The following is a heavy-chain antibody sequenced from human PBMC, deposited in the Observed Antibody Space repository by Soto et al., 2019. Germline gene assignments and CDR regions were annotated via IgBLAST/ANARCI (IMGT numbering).Heavy chain of an antibody. J-gene: IGHJ5*02. CDR2: MNPDTSNT. D-gene: IGHD3-3*02. Sequence: QVQLVQSGAEVKKPGASVKVSCKASGYTFTSYDINWVRQATGQGLEWLGWMNPDTSNTGYAQKFQGRVTMTRNTSVSTAYMELSSLRSEDTAVYYCARGAILNWFDPWGQGTLVTVSS. CDR3: ARGAILNWFDP. V-gene: IGHV1-8*01. CDR1: GYTFTSYD.